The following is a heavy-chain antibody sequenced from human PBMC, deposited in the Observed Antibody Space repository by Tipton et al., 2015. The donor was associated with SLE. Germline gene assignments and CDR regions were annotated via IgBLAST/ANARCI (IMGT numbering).Heavy chain of an antibody. CDR2: IYTSGST. Sequence: TLSLTCTVSGGSISSGSYYWSWIRQPAGKGLEWIGYIYTSGSTNYNPSLKSRVTISVDTSKNQFSLKLSSVTAADTAVYYCASWEWELLRGIDYWGQGTLVTVSS. J-gene: IGHJ4*02. CDR3: ASWEWELLRGIDY. D-gene: IGHD1-26*01. V-gene: IGHV4-61*09. CDR1: GGSISSGSYY.